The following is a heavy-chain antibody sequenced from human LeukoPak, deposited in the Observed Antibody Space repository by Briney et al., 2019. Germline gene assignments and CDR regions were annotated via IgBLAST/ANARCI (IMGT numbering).Heavy chain of an antibody. CDR3: ARAPVGATGPFDY. CDR1: GGSFSGYY. CDR2: INHSGST. D-gene: IGHD1-26*01. Sequence: SETLSLTCAVYGGSFSGYYWSWIRQPPGKGLEWIGEINHSGSTNYNPSLKSRVTISVDKSKNQFSLKLSSVTAADTAVYYCARAPVGATGPFDYWGQGTLVTVSS. V-gene: IGHV4-34*01. J-gene: IGHJ4*02.